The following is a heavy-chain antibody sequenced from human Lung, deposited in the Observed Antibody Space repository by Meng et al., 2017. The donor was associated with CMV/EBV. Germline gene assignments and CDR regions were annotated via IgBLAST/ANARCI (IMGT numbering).Heavy chain of an antibody. CDR3: ARDLGYSSSWYFQYYFDC. CDR1: GYTLTNYY. Sequence: ASVKVSXKASGYTLTNYYIHWVRQAPGQGLEWMGIINPSDNTTIYAQKFQGRVTMTRDTSTSTVYMELSSLRSDDTALYYCARDLGYSSSWYFQYYFDCWGQGTLVTVS. V-gene: IGHV1-46*01. J-gene: IGHJ4*02. CDR2: INPSDNTT. D-gene: IGHD6-13*01.